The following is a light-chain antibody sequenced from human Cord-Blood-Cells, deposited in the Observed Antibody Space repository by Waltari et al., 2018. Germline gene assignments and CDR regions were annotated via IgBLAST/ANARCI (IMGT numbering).Light chain of an antibody. CDR2: DVS. CDR3: CSYAGSSTWV. Sequence: QSALTQPASVSGSPGQSITISCTGTSSAVGGYNYVSWYQQHPGKAPKLMIYDVSGRPSGVSNRFSGSKSGNTASLTISGLQAEDEADYYCCSYAGSSTWVFGGGTKLTVL. V-gene: IGLV2-23*02. CDR1: SSAVGGYNY. J-gene: IGLJ3*02.